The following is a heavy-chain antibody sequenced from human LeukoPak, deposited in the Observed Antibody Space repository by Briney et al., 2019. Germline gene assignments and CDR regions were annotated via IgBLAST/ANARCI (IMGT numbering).Heavy chain of an antibody. D-gene: IGHD3-3*01. CDR1: GFTFSSYS. Sequence: PGGSLRLSCAASGFTFSSYSMNWVRQAPGKGLEWVSGISGSDRSTYYADSVKGRFTISRDNAKNSLYLQMNSLRAEDTAVYYCARHNYDFWSGDVYYFDYWGQGTLVTVSS. J-gene: IGHJ4*02. CDR3: ARHNYDFWSGDVYYFDY. V-gene: IGHV3-21*01. CDR2: ISGSDRST.